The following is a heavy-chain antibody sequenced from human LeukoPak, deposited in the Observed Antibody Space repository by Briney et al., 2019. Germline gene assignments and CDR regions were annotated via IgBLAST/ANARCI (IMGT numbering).Heavy chain of an antibody. J-gene: IGHJ4*02. CDR3: ARAASGWYFDY. D-gene: IGHD6-19*01. CDR1: GGSISSYY. Sequence: SETLSLTCTVSGGSISSYYWSWIRQPPGKGLEWIGYIYYSGSTNYNPSLKSRVTISVDTSKNQFSLKLSSVTAADTAVYYCARAASGWYFDYWGQGTLVTVSS. CDR2: IYYSGST. V-gene: IGHV4-59*01.